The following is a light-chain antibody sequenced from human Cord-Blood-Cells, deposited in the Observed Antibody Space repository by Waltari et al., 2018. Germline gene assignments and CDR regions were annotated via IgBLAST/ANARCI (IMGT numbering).Light chain of an antibody. Sequence: QSALTQPASVSGSPGQSITISCNGTSSDVGGYNLVSWYQQHPGKAPKLMIYEGSKRPSGVSNRFSGSKSGNTASLTISGLQAEDEADYYCCSYAGSSTWVFGRGTKLTVL. J-gene: IGLJ3*02. CDR1: SSDVGGYNL. V-gene: IGLV2-23*01. CDR3: CSYAGSSTWV. CDR2: EGS.